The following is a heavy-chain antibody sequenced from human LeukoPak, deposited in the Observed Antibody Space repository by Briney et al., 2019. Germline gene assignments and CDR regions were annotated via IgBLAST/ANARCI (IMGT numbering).Heavy chain of an antibody. CDR1: GFAFSTYS. J-gene: IGHJ4*01. V-gene: IGHV3-48*01. Sequence: GGSLRLSCAASGFAFSTYSMNWVRQAPGKGLEWVSYISSTSATIYYTASVKGRFTISRDNGKNSLYLQMNSLRVEDSAVYYCVKRSRDGYNSPLDNWGQGTLVTVSS. CDR2: ISSTSATI. CDR3: VKRSRDGYNSPLDN. D-gene: IGHD5-24*01.